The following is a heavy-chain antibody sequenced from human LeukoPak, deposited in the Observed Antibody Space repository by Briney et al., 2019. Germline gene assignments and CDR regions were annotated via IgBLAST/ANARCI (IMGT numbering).Heavy chain of an antibody. CDR2: ISYHGSNK. CDR1: XFTFSSYA. CDR3: AKNTHAYAEIFDY. D-gene: IGHD2-2*01. V-gene: IGHV3-30*18. Sequence: GGSLRLSCAASXFTFSSYAMHWVRQAPGKGLEWVAFISYHGSNKYYADSVKGRFTISRDNSKNTLFLQMNSLRAEDTAVYYCAKNTHAYAEIFDYWGQGTLVTVSS. J-gene: IGHJ4*02.